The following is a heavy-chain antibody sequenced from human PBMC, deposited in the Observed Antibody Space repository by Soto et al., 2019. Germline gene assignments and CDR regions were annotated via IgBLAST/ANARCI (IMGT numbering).Heavy chain of an antibody. Sequence: QVQMVESGGGVVQPGTSLRLSCVVTGLTFSGYGMHWVRQAPGKGLEWVADITYDGSSTYYADAVKGRFTVSRDNSKKIQYLQMTSLRGDDTAMYYCAKDQMGRGWRTLDSWGQGTLVIVSS. CDR3: AKDQMGRGWRTLDS. V-gene: IGHV3-30*18. CDR2: ITYDGSST. D-gene: IGHD3-10*01. CDR1: GLTFSGYG. J-gene: IGHJ4*02.